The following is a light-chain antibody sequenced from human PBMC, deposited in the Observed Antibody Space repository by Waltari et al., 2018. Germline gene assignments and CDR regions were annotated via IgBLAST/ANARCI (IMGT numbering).Light chain of an antibody. Sequence: DIQMTQSTSTLSASVGDRVIFSCRASQSISKWLAWYQKKPGKAPKLLIYKASTLESGVPSRFSGSGSGTEFTLTISSLQPEDFATYYCQQYNSYSLLSFGGGTKVEIK. V-gene: IGKV1-5*03. CDR1: QSISKW. CDR2: KAS. J-gene: IGKJ4*01. CDR3: QQYNSYSLLS.